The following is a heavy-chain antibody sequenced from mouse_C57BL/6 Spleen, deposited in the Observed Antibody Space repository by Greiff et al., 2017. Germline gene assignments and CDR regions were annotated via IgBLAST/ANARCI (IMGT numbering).Heavy chain of an antibody. CDR3: ARQGGSYYFDY. D-gene: IGHD1-1*02. V-gene: IGHV5-6*01. Sequence: EVQLVESGGDLVKPGGSLKLSCAASGFTFSSYGMSWVRQTPDKRLEWVATISSGGSYTYYPDSVKGRFTISRDNAKNTLHRQMSSLKSEDTAMYYCARQGGSYYFDYWGQGTTLTVSS. J-gene: IGHJ2*01. CDR2: ISSGGSYT. CDR1: GFTFSSYG.